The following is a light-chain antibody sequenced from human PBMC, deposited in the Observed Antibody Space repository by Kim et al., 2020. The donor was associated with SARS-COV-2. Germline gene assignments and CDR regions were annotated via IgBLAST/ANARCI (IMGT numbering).Light chain of an antibody. CDR2: KVS. CDR1: QSLICSDGNTY. Sequence: LASISCRSSQSLICSDGNTYLNWFRQRPGQSPRRLMYKVSKRDSGVPDRFSGSGSGTDFTLQISRVEAEDVGVYYCMQGTHWPFTFGPGTKVDIK. V-gene: IGKV2-30*01. CDR3: MQGTHWPFT. J-gene: IGKJ3*01.